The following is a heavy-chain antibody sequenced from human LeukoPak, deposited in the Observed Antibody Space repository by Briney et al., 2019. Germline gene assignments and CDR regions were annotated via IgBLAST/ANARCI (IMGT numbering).Heavy chain of an antibody. V-gene: IGHV4-39*07. CDR3: ARPNSSGWYRSFDY. D-gene: IGHD6-19*01. J-gene: IGHJ4*02. CDR2: IFYSGST. CDR1: GGSISSSSYY. Sequence: SETLSLTCTVSGGSISSSSYYWGWIRQTPGKGLEWIGSIFYSGSTYYNPSLKSRVAISVDTSKNQFSLKLSSVTAADTAVYYCARPNSSGWYRSFDYWGQGTLVTVSS.